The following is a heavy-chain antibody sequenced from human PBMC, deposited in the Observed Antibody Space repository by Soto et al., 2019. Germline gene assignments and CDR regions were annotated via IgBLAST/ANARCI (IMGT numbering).Heavy chain of an antibody. CDR1: GFTVSSNP. J-gene: IGHJ4*02. D-gene: IGHD2-15*01. Sequence: EVQLVESGGGLVQPGGSLRLSCAASGFTVSSNPMSWVRQAPGKGLDWVSVIYSGGSTYYADSVKGRFTISRDDSKNTLYLQVNSLRAEDTAVYYCARDSGSGVIYNWGQGTLVTVSS. V-gene: IGHV3-66*01. CDR2: IYSGGST. CDR3: ARDSGSGVIYN.